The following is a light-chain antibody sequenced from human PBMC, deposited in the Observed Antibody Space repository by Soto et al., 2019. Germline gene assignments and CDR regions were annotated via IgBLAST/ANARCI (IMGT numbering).Light chain of an antibody. Sequence: AIPMTQSPSSLSASVGDRVTITCRASQGIRNDLGWYQQKPGKAPKLLIYAASSLQSGVPSRFSGSGSGTDFTLTIPSLQPEDFATYYCLQDYNYPRTFGGGTKVEIK. J-gene: IGKJ4*01. CDR2: AAS. CDR1: QGIRND. V-gene: IGKV1-6*01. CDR3: LQDYNYPRT.